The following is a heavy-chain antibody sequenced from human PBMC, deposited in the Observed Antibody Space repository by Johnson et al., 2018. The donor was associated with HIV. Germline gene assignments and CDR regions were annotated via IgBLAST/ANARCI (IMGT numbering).Heavy chain of an antibody. CDR1: GFAFRTYW. J-gene: IGHJ3*02. CDR2: IYNDGSRT. Sequence: VQLVESGGGLVQPGGSLRLSCAASGFAFRTYWMVWVRQVPGKRPVWVARIYNDGSRTTYADSVRGRFTISRDNAKYTVDLQRNSLRVEDTAVYDCAKVDCGGGTCAGYDPFDNWGQGTMVTVSS. D-gene: IGHD2-21*01. CDR3: AKVDCGGGTCAGYDPFDN. V-gene: IGHV3-74*03.